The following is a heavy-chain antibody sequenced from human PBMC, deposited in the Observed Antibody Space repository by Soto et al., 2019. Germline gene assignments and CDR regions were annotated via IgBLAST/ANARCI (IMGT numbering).Heavy chain of an antibody. Sequence: QVQLVESGGGVVQPGRSLRLSCAASGFTFSNYGMHWVRQAPDKGLEWVAIISYDGSNKYYADSVKGRFTISRDNSKNTLYLQMNSLRAEDTAVYYCAKDIGYYDFWSGYFHYYYYGMDVWGQGTTVTVSS. CDR3: AKDIGYYDFWSGYFHYYYYGMDV. CDR2: ISYDGSNK. CDR1: GFTFSNYG. V-gene: IGHV3-30*18. J-gene: IGHJ6*02. D-gene: IGHD3-3*01.